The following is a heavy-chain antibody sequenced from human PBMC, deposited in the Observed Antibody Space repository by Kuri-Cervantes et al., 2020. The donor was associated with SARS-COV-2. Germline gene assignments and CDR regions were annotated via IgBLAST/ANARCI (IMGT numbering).Heavy chain of an antibody. CDR3: TRGSIAGRRGIFDF. D-gene: IGHD6-6*01. CDR1: GITVSTNY. Sequence: GGSLRLSCAASGITVSTNYMNWVRLAPGKGLEWLSVMYSGRSTYYADSVKGRFTISRDTSKNTVYLQMNSLRGDDTAVYYCTRGSIAGRRGIFDFWGQGTVVTVSS. J-gene: IGHJ4*02. V-gene: IGHV3-53*01. CDR2: MYSGRST.